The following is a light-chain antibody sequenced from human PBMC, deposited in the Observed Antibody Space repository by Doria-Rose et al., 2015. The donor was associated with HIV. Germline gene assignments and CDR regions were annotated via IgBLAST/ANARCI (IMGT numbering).Light chain of an antibody. V-gene: IGLV3-1*01. CDR1: KLGDKY. CDR2: EDI. J-gene: IGLJ1*01. Sequence: ELMQLPSVSVSPGQTASITCSGDKLGDKYVCRYQQKPGQSPVLVIYEDIKRPSGIPERFSGSNSGNTATLTISGTQAMDEANYYCQAWDSTTAYVFGTGTKVTVL. CDR3: QAWDSTTAYV.